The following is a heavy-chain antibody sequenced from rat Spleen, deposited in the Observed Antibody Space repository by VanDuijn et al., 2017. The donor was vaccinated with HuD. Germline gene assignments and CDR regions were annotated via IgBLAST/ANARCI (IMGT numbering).Heavy chain of an antibody. J-gene: IGHJ1*01. CDR1: GFTFSNYG. V-gene: IGHV5-19*01. D-gene: IGHD1-12*01. Sequence: EVQLVESGGGLVQPGRSLKLSCAASGFTFSNYGMHWIRQAPTKGLEWVASISPSGGNTYYRDSVKGRFTISRDNAKNTQYVQMDSLRSEDTATYYCTTARNVPSYWYFDVWGPGTMVTVSS. CDR2: ISPSGGNT. CDR3: TTARNVPSYWYFDV.